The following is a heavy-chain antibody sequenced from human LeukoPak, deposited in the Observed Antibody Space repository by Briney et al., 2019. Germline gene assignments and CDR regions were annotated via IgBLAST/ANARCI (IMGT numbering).Heavy chain of an antibody. CDR1: GFSFSSYA. J-gene: IGHJ3*02. CDR3: AKYGSGNDAFDI. CDR2: ISGSGGST. V-gene: IGHV3-23*01. Sequence: PGGSLRLSCAASGFSFSSYAMSWVRQAPGKGLEWVSAISGSGGSTYYADSVKGRFTISRDNSKNTLYLQMNSLRAEDTAVYYCAKYGSGNDAFDIWGQGTMVTVSS. D-gene: IGHD3-10*01.